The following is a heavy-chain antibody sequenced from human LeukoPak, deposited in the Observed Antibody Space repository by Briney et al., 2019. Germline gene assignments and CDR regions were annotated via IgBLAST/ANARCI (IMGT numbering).Heavy chain of an antibody. D-gene: IGHD3-3*01. V-gene: IGHV3-15*01. CDR3: TTEGSTYYDFWTGYYPFDY. CDR1: GFTFSSYA. J-gene: IGHJ4*02. CDR2: IKSKTDGGTT. Sequence: PGGSLRLSCAASGFTFSSYAMSWVRQAPGEGVEWVGRIKSKTDGGTTDYAAPVKGRFTISRDDSKNTLYLQMNSLKTEDTAVYYCTTEGSTYYDFWTGYYPFDYWGQGTLVTVSS.